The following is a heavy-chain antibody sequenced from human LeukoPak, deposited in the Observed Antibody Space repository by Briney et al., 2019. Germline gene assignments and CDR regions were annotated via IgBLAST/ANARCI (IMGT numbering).Heavy chain of an antibody. V-gene: IGHV4-61*02. CDR3: ARGRGQQLGNFDY. CDR2: FFSRGNN. D-gene: IGHD6-13*01. J-gene: IGHJ4*02. Sequence: PSENPFLPSTVSSSSTNSSYYILSLLQEPPRKGPGVIGAFFSRGNNNYNPSLRSRITISVNTSKNQCSLKVSSVTAADTAVYYGARGRGQQLGNFDYWGQGTLVTVSS. CDR1: SSSTNSSYYI.